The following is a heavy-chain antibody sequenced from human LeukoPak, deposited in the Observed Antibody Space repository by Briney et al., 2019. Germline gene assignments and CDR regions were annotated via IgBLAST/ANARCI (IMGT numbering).Heavy chain of an antibody. V-gene: IGHV3-21*06. CDR2: IYSASDYI. D-gene: IGHD1-26*01. CDR3: ARDCSGSFHTSDS. J-gene: IGHJ4*02. Sequence: GGSLRLSCAASGFAFSDSRMNWVRQAPGKGLEWVSTIYSASDYIYYADSVKGRFTVSRDNAQNSLYLHMNSLKDEDTALYYCARDCSGSFHTSDSWGQGTLVTVSS. CDR1: GFAFSDSR.